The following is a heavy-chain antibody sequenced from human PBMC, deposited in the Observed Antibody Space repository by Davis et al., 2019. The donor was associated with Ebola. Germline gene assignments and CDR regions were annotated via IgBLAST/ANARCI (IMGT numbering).Heavy chain of an antibody. D-gene: IGHD6-13*01. CDR1: GYSFNTYW. V-gene: IGHV5-51*01. J-gene: IGHJ3*02. Sequence: PGGSLRLSCKGSGYSFNTYWIGWVRQMPGNGLEWMGIIYPGDSDTRYSPSFQGQVTISADKSISTAYLQWSSLKASDTAMYYCARRGSISWNDAFDIWGQGTMVTVSS. CDR2: IYPGDSDT. CDR3: ARRGSISWNDAFDI.